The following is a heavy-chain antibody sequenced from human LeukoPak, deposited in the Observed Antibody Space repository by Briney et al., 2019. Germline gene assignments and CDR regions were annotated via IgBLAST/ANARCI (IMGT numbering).Heavy chain of an antibody. D-gene: IGHD2-21*02. V-gene: IGHV4-39*01. CDR3: ARQPPRYCGGDCYPLADY. CDR1: GGSISSSSYY. CDR2: IYYSGST. Sequence: SETLSLTCTVSGGSISSSSYYWGWIRQPPGKGLEWIGSIYYSGSTYYNPSLKSRVTISVDTSKSQFSLKLSSVTAADTAVYYCARQPPRYCGGDCYPLADYWGQGTLVTVSS. J-gene: IGHJ4*02.